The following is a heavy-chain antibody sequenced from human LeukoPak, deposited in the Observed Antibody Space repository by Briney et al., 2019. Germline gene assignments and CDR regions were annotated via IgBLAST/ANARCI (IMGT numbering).Heavy chain of an antibody. Sequence: GGSLRLSCAASGFTFSSYWMSWVRQAPGKGLEWVANIKKDGSEKYYVDSVKGRFTISRDNAKTSLYLQMNSLRAEDTAVYYCARASYYYYYYMDVWGKGTTVTVSS. CDR3: ARASYYYYYYMDV. CDR1: GFTFSSYW. CDR2: IKKDGSEK. J-gene: IGHJ6*03. V-gene: IGHV3-7*04.